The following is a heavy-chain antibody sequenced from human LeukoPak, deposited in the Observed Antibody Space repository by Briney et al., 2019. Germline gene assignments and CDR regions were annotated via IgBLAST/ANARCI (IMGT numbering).Heavy chain of an antibody. J-gene: IGHJ6*02. D-gene: IGHD2-15*01. CDR3: ARLGGRYYYYGMDV. CDR1: GFTFSSYW. CDR2: IKQDGSEK. Sequence: GGSLRLSCAASGFTFSSYWMSWVRQPPGKGLEWVAKIKQDGSEKYYVDSVKGRFTISRDNSKNTLYLQMNSLRAEDTAVYYCARLGGRYYYYGMDVWGQGTTVTVSS. V-gene: IGHV3-7*01.